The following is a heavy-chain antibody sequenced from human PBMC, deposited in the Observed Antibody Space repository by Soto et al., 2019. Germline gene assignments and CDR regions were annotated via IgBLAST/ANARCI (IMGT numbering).Heavy chain of an antibody. Sequence: EVQLLESGGGLVQPGGSLRLSCAASGFTLSSYAMSWVRQAPGKGLEWVSAISGSGGSTYYADSVKGRFTISRDNSKNTLYLQMNSLRAEDTAVYYCAKDLDPVQLEREVDYWGQGTLVTVSS. CDR1: GFTLSSYA. V-gene: IGHV3-23*01. D-gene: IGHD1-1*01. J-gene: IGHJ4*02. CDR2: ISGSGGST. CDR3: AKDLDPVQLEREVDY.